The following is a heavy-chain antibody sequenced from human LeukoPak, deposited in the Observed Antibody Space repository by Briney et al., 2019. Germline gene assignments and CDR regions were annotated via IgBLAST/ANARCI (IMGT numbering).Heavy chain of an antibody. CDR2: IFWDDDK. V-gene: IGHV2-5*02. Sequence: SGPTLLNPTQTLTLTCTFSGFALDTSGEGGGWIRQPPGKALEWLTLIFWDDDKRYSPSLKSRENITKESTKSQVDHTMTNMDPVDTAAYYCARRPNAFDIWGQGTMVTVSS. J-gene: IGHJ3*02. CDR1: GFALDTSGEG. CDR3: ARRPNAFDI.